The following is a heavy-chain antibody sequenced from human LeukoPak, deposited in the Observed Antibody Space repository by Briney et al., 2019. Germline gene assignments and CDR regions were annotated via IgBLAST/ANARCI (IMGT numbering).Heavy chain of an antibody. CDR1: GFTVSSNY. Sequence: GGSLRPSCAASGFTVSSNYMSWVRQAPGKGLEWVSVIYSGGSTYYADSVKGRFTISRDNSKNTLYLQMNSLRAEDTAVYYCAREADYGDYPPYYYYGMDVWGQGTTVTVSS. CDR3: AREADYGDYPPYYYYGMDV. J-gene: IGHJ6*02. V-gene: IGHV3-66*01. D-gene: IGHD4-17*01. CDR2: IYSGGST.